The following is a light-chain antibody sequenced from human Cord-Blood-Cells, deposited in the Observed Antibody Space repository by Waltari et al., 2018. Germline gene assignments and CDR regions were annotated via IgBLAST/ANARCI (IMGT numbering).Light chain of an antibody. J-gene: IGKJ4*01. CDR1: QSLLHSNGYNY. Sequence: MLITQSPLSLPVTPGEPASISFWSLQSLLHSNGYNYLDWYLQKPGQSPQLLIYLGSNRASGVPDRFSGSGSGTDFTLKISRVEAEDVGVYYCMQALQTPLTFGGGTKVEIK. CDR3: MQALQTPLT. V-gene: IGKV2-28*01. CDR2: LGS.